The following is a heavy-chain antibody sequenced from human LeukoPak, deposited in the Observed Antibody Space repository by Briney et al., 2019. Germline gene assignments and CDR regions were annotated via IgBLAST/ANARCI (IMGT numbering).Heavy chain of an antibody. V-gene: IGHV1-2*04. CDR1: GYTFTSYG. D-gene: IGHD3-3*01. CDR3: ARFGYYGMDV. CDR2: INPNSGGT. J-gene: IGHJ6*02. Sequence: GASVKVSCKASGYTFTSYGISWVRQAPGQGLEWMGWINPNSGGTNYAQKFQGWVTMTRDTSISTAYMELSRLRSDDTAVYYCARFGYYGMDVWGQGTTVTVSS.